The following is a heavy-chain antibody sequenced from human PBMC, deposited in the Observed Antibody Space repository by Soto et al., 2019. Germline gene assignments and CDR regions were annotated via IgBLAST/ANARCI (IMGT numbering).Heavy chain of an antibody. CDR1: GGSFSGYY. V-gene: IGHV4-34*01. CDR2: INHSGST. CDR3: ARSVGWFDP. J-gene: IGHJ5*02. D-gene: IGHD3-3*01. Sequence: SETLSLTCAVYGGSFSGYYWSWIRQPPGKGLEWIGEINHSGSTNYNPSLKSRVTISVDTSKNQFSLKLSSVTAADTAVYYCARSVGWFDPWGQGTLVTVSS.